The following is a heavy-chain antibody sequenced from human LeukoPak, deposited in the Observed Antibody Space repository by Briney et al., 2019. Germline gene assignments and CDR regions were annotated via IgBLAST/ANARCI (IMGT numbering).Heavy chain of an antibody. CDR2: ISSGGTTI. D-gene: IGHD6-13*01. V-gene: IGHV3-48*03. CDR3: SKDVRGSSWSLDS. CDR1: GFTFSNYE. Sequence: PGGSLRLSCAGSGFTFSNYEMNWVRQAPGKGLEWVSYISSGGTTIYYADSVKGRFTISRDNSRNTAFLQMNSLGPEDTAVYYCSKDVRGSSWSLDSWGQGALVTVSS. J-gene: IGHJ4*02.